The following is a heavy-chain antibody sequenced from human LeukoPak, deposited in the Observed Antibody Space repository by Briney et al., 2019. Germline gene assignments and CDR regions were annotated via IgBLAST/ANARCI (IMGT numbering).Heavy chain of an antibody. J-gene: IGHJ4*02. CDR3: VKSKGYYFDY. Sequence: QPGGSLRLSCAASGFTTFSTYSINWVRQAPGKGLEWLSYITSPSSTIYYADSVKGRFTISRDNAKNSLYLQMNSLRDEDTAVYYCVKSKGYYFDYWGQGTLVTVSS. CDR2: ITSPSSTI. CDR1: GFTTFSTYS. V-gene: IGHV3-48*02.